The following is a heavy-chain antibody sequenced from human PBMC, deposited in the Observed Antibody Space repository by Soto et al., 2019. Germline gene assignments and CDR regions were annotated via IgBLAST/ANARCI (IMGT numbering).Heavy chain of an antibody. CDR2: ISHDGNK. D-gene: IGHD3-22*01. CDR3: AREEESSGYAGTFQH. J-gene: IGHJ1*01. CDR1: GFTFSGYV. V-gene: IGHV3-30-3*01. Sequence: GGSLRLSCAASGFTFSGYVFHWVRQTPGKGLEWVGLISHDGNKQYADSVKDRFTISRDNSRNELYLQMNSLRPEDTALYYCAREEESSGYAGTFQHWGQGTLVTVSS.